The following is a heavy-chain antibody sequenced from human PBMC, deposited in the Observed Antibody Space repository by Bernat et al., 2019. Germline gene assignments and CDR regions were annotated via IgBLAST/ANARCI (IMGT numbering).Heavy chain of an antibody. J-gene: IGHJ4*02. D-gene: IGHD3-16*01. CDR1: GFTFSSYA. Sequence: EVQLLESGGGLVQPGGSLRLSCAASGFTFSSYAMSWVRQAPGKGLEWVSAISGSGGSTYYADSVNGRFTISRDNSKNTLYLQMNSLRAEDTAVYYCAKDHPQNLRDYVSHDLDYWGQGTLVTVSS. CDR3: AKDHPQNLRDYVSHDLDY. CDR2: ISGSGGST. V-gene: IGHV3-23*01.